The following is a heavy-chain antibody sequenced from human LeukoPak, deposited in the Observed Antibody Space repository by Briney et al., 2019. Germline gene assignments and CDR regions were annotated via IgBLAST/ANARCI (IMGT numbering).Heavy chain of an antibody. Sequence: GGSLRLSCAASGFTFSSYWMSWVRQAPGKGLEWVANIKQDGSEKYYVDSVKGRFTISRDNSKNTLYLQMNSLRAEDTAVYYCAKQNDYGDYGHAFDIWGQGTMVTVSS. V-gene: IGHV3-7*03. CDR3: AKQNDYGDYGHAFDI. D-gene: IGHD4-17*01. J-gene: IGHJ3*02. CDR1: GFTFSSYW. CDR2: IKQDGSEK.